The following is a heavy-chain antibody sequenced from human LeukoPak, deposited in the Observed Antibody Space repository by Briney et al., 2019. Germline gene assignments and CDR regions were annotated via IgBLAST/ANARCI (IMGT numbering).Heavy chain of an antibody. CDR2: ISNSGSTI. CDR3: ARDYYASESYYNPS. V-gene: IGHV3-11*01. J-gene: IGHJ5*02. D-gene: IGHD3-10*01. CDR1: GFTLSDYF. Sequence: GGSLRLSCAASGFTLSDYFMSWIRQAPQKGLEWVSYISNSGSTIYYADSVKGRFTISRDNAKNSLYLQMNSLRAEDTAVYYCARDYYASESYYNPSWGQGTLVTVSS.